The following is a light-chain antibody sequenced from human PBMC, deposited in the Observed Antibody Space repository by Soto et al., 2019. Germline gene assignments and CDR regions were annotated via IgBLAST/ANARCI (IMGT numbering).Light chain of an antibody. CDR3: SSYTSISTYV. Sequence: QSVLTQPASVSGSPGQSITISCTGTSSDVGGYDFVSWYQHHPGKAPRLMIYDVSHRPSGVSDRFSASKSGNTASLTISGLLAEDEADYYCSSYTSISTYVFGTGPKVTVL. V-gene: IGLV2-14*03. J-gene: IGLJ1*01. CDR2: DVS. CDR1: SSDVGGYDF.